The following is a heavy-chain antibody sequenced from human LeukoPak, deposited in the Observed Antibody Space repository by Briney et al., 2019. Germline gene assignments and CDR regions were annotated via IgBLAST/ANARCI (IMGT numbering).Heavy chain of an antibody. V-gene: IGHV1-46*01. J-gene: IGHJ4*02. CDR1: GYTFTSYY. Sequence: GASVKVSCKASGYTFTSYYMHWVRRAPGQGLEWMGIINPSGGSTSYAQKFQGRVTMTRDTSTSTVYMELSSLRSEDTAVYYCARDPIGSRWPYYFDYWGQGTLVTVSS. CDR3: ARDPIGSRWPYYFDY. CDR2: INPSGGST. D-gene: IGHD6-13*01.